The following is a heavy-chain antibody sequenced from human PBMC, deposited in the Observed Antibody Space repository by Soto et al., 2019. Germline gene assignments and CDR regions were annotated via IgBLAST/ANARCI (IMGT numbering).Heavy chain of an antibody. V-gene: IGHV1-18*01. D-gene: IGHD5-12*01. CDR1: GHSLTTYG. CDR2: ITTYNGDT. Sequence: QVQLVQSGAEVKKPGASVKVSCKASGHSLTTYGVSWLRQAPGQGIEWMGWITTYNGDTSYPQKFQGRVTLTTDTPSNTAYMELRSLRSDDTAVYYCLVEMATINEYWGQGTLVTVSS. CDR3: LVEMATINEY. J-gene: IGHJ4*02.